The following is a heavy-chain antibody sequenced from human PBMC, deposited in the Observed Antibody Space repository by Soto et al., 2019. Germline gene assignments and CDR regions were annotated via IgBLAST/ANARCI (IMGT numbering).Heavy chain of an antibody. CDR1: GFAYSTDC. D-gene: IGHD3-22*01. CDR3: ARGDYFDHSGPFSDAFDI. J-gene: IGHJ3*02. Sequence: PGWSLRLSFAASGFAYSTDCRIWVLQGPGKGLEWVANIKPDGSEKWYVDSVKGRFIISRDNAKDSMYLQMNSLRAEDTAVYYCARGDYFDHSGPFSDAFDIWGQGTMVTVSS. V-gene: IGHV3-7*04. CDR2: IKPDGSEK.